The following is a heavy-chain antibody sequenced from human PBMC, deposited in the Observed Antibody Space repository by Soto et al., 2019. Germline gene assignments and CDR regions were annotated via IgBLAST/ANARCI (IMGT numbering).Heavy chain of an antibody. D-gene: IGHD5-18*01. CDR2: IIPIFGTA. CDR1: GGTFSSYA. Sequence: RASVKVSCKASGGTFSSYAISWVRQAPGQGLEWMGGIIPIFGTANYAQKFQGRVTITADESTSTAYMELSSLRSEDTAVYYCAREGRGYSYGTFDYWGQGTLVTVSS. V-gene: IGHV1-69*13. CDR3: AREGRGYSYGTFDY. J-gene: IGHJ4*02.